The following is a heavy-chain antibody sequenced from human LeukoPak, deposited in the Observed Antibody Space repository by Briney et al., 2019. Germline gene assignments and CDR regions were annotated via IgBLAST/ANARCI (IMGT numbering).Heavy chain of an antibody. Sequence: GGSLRLSCAASGFTFSSSWMSWVRQAPGKGLEWVANINQEGRDKYYVDSVKGRFTISRDNGKNSLHLQMSSLRADDTAVYYCARHTVATSLWGQGALVTVSS. D-gene: IGHD4-23*01. CDR2: INQEGRDK. CDR3: ARHTVATSL. V-gene: IGHV3-7*01. J-gene: IGHJ4*02. CDR1: GFTFSSSW.